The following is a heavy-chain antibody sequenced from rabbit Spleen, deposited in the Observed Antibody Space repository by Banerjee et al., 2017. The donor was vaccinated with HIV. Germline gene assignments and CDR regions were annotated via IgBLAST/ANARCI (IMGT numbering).Heavy chain of an antibody. D-gene: IGHD2-1*01. CDR3: ARGSAAMTMVITGYYLGL. CDR1: GFSFSSGYD. V-gene: IGHV1S45*01. CDR2: IYAGGSGYT. J-gene: IGHJ4*01. Sequence: QEQLEESGGDLVKPEGSLTLTCTASGFSFSSGYDMCWVRQAPGKGLEWIACIYAGGSGYTYYASWAKGRLTISKTSSTTVTLQMTSLTAADTATYFCARGSAAMTMVITGYYLGLWGPGTLVTVS.